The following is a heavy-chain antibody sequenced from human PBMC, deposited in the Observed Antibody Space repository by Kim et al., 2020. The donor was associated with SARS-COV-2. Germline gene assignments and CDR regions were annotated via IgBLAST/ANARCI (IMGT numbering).Heavy chain of an antibody. CDR2: ISWNSGSI. CDR1: GFTFDDYA. CDR3: AKDGTQEEGGGMDV. V-gene: IGHV3-9*01. J-gene: IGHJ6*02. Sequence: GGSLRLSCAASGFTFDDYAMHWVRQAPGKGLEWVSGISWNSGSIGYADSVKGRFTISRDNAKNSLYLQMNSLRAEDTALYYCAKDGTQEEGGGMDVWGQGTTVTVSS. D-gene: IGHD1-1*01.